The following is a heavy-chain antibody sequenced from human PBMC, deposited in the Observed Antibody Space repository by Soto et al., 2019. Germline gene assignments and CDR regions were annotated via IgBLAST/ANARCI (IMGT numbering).Heavy chain of an antibody. J-gene: IGHJ5*02. D-gene: IGHD3-10*01. Sequence: EVQLLESGGGLVQPGGSLRLSCAASRFTFSTYAMSWVRQAPGKGLEWVSDISGSGGNTYYADSVKGRFTISRDNSKNTLYLQMNRLRAEDTAVYYCANSAMVRGGGWFDPWDQGTLVTVSS. V-gene: IGHV3-23*01. CDR3: ANSAMVRGGGWFDP. CDR2: ISGSGGNT. CDR1: RFTFSTYA.